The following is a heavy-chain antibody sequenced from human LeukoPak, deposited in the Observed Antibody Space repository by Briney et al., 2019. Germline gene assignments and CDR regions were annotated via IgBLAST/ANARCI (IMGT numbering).Heavy chain of an antibody. V-gene: IGHV1-2*02. CDR3: ARTPVGATPYYYYYMDV. CDR2: INPNSGGT. J-gene: IGHJ6*03. CDR1: GYTFTGYY. D-gene: IGHD1-26*01. Sequence: ASVKVSCKASGYTFTGYYMHWLRQAPGQGLEWMGWINPNSGGTNYAQKFQGRVTMTRDPSISTAYMELSRLRSDDTAVYYCARTPVGATPYYYYYMDVWGKGTTVTVSS.